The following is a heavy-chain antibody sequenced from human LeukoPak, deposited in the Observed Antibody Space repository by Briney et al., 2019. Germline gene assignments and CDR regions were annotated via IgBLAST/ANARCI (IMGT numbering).Heavy chain of an antibody. CDR1: GFSFSSHW. Sequence: GGSLRLSCAASGFSFSSHWVHWVRQAPGQGLVWVSRISDDGSYTSNVDSVKGRFTISRDNSKNTLYLQMNSLRVEDTAVYYCVRETYHESSVDPARAFDIWGQGTMVTVSS. CDR3: VRETYHESSVDPARAFDI. V-gene: IGHV3-74*01. J-gene: IGHJ3*02. CDR2: ISDDGSYT. D-gene: IGHD3-22*01.